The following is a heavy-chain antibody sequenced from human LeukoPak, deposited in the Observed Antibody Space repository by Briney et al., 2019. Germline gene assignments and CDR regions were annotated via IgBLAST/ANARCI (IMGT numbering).Heavy chain of an antibody. CDR2: ISSSSNHI. CDR3: ARPSAVAGSPSYYAYMDV. Sequence: PGGSLRPACTAAAFTFSSYTMNWVRQTPGKGLGWVASISSSSNHINYVDSVKGRFTVSRDNADFSLFLHMDSLRTEDSGIYYCARPSAVAGSPSYYAYMDVWGKGTTVTVSS. V-gene: IGHV3-21*04. D-gene: IGHD6-19*01. J-gene: IGHJ6*03. CDR1: AFTFSSYT.